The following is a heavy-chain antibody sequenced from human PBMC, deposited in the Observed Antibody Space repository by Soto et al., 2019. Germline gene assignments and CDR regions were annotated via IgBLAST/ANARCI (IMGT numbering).Heavy chain of an antibody. CDR1: GGSISSYY. D-gene: IGHD6-13*01. V-gene: IGHV4-59*01. J-gene: IGHJ5*02. CDR2: IYYSGST. Sequence: PSDTLSLTWTVSGGSISSYYWSCIRQPPGKGLEWIGYIYYSGSTNYNPSLKSRVTISVDTSKNQFSLKLSSVTAADTAVYYCARRVGSWSQGNWFDPWGQGTLVTVSS. CDR3: ARRVGSWSQGNWFDP.